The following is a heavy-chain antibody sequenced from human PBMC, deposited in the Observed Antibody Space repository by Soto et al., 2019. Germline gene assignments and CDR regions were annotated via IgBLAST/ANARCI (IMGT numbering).Heavy chain of an antibody. CDR2: INTDGSWT. Sequence: EVQLVESGGGLVQPGGSLRLSCEASGFTFNNYWVHWVRQPPGKGLVWVSRINTDGSWTNYADSMKGRFTMSRDNAKNTLYLQMNSLRDEDTAVYYCARAPDCGGGSCYSGHRYYGMDVWGQGATVTVSS. CDR1: GFTFNNYW. V-gene: IGHV3-74*01. CDR3: ARAPDCGGGSCYSGHRYYGMDV. J-gene: IGHJ6*02. D-gene: IGHD2-15*01.